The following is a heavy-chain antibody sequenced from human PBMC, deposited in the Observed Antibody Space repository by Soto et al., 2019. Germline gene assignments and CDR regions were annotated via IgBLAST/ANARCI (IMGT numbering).Heavy chain of an antibody. D-gene: IGHD3-16*01. V-gene: IGHV3-7*01. J-gene: IGHJ6*04. CDR3: ARDMGGRSGKAV. Sequence: QVVEYGGGLVQPGGSLRLSCAASGFAFSHYWMFWVRQAPGRGLEWVANIKEDGRERNYADSVKGRFTISRDNAKNSLYLEMNSLRSEDTAVYYCARDMGGRSGKAVWGKGTTVTVSS. CDR2: IKEDGRER. CDR1: GFAFSHYW.